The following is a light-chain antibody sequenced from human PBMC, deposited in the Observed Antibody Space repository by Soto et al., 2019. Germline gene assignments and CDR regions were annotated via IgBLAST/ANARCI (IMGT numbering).Light chain of an antibody. CDR2: GAS. CDR1: QSVSSN. CDR3: QQYNDWPRT. Sequence: IVLTQSPATLSVSPGERAALSCRASQSVSSNLAWYQQKPGQAPRLLVSGASTRATGIAARFNGGGSGTEFTLTISSLQSEDFAVYYCQQYNDWPRTFGQGTKVDIK. V-gene: IGKV3-15*01. J-gene: IGKJ1*01.